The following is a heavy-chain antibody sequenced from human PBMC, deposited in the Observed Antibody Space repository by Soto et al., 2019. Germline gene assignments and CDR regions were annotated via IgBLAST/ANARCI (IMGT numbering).Heavy chain of an antibody. CDR2: IFSNDEK. Sequence: QVTLKESGPVLVNPTETLTLTCTVSGFSLSNARMGVSSIRQPPGKALEWLAHIFSNDEKSYSTSLKSRLTISKDTSKSQEVLTMTNMDPVDTATYYCARDIFGVVIIAFDIWGQGTMVTVSS. D-gene: IGHD3-3*02. CDR1: GFSLSNARMG. J-gene: IGHJ3*02. V-gene: IGHV2-26*01. CDR3: ARDIFGVVIIAFDI.